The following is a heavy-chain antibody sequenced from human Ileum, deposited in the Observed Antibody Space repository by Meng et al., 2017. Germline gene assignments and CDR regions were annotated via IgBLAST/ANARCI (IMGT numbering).Heavy chain of an antibody. CDR2: INAGIGDT. CDR3: ARDRGATYSFDY. CDR1: GYTFINNA. Sequence: QVQLVQSGAEVKKPGASAKVSCKASGYTFINNALHWMRQAPGQSLEWVGWINAGIGDTKYSQNLQGRVTITRDTSASTTYMELRSLKSEDTATYYCARDRGATYSFDYWGQGTLVTVSS. D-gene: IGHD1-26*01. J-gene: IGHJ4*02. V-gene: IGHV1-3*01.